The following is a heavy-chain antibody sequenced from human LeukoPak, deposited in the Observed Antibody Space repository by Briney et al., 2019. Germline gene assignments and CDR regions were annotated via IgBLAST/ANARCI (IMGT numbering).Heavy chain of an antibody. CDR1: GGSISSSSYY. Sequence: KASETLSLTCTVSGGSISSSSYYWGWIRQPPGKGLEWIGSIYYSGSTYYNPSLKSRVTISVDTSKNQFSLKLSSVTAADTAVYYCARRVHPDYWGQGTLVTVSS. J-gene: IGHJ4*02. V-gene: IGHV4-39*01. CDR2: IYYSGST. CDR3: ARRVHPDY.